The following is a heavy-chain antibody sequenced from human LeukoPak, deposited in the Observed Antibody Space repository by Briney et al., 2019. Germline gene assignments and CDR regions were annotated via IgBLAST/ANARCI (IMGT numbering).Heavy chain of an antibody. Sequence: SETLSLTCTVSGGSISSGGYYWSWIRQHPGKGLEWIGYIYYSGSTYYNPSLKSRVTISVDTSKNQFSLKLSSVTAADTAVYYCARVPRGSGSYYLDYWGQGTLVIVSS. J-gene: IGHJ4*02. CDR2: IYYSGST. V-gene: IGHV4-31*03. D-gene: IGHD3-10*01. CDR1: GGSISSGGYY. CDR3: ARVPRGSGSYYLDY.